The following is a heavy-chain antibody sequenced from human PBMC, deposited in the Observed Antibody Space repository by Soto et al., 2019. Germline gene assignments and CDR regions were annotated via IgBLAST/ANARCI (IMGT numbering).Heavy chain of an antibody. D-gene: IGHD1-1*01. Sequence: SEKVSGKASCYTFTSYGISWVRQAPGQGLEWMGWISAYNGNTNYAQKLQGRVTMTTDTSTSTAYMELRSLRSDDTAVYYCARDSNWNLDYWGQGTLVTVSS. V-gene: IGHV1-18*01. J-gene: IGHJ4*02. CDR1: CYTFTSYG. CDR3: ARDSNWNLDY. CDR2: ISAYNGNT.